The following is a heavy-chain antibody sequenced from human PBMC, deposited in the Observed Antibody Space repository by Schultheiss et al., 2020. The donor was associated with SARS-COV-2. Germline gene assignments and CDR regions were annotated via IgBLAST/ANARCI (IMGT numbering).Heavy chain of an antibody. CDR2: IDPSDSYT. CDR3: ARLIRDCTNGVCYYFDY. V-gene: IGHV5-10-1*01. J-gene: IGHJ4*02. CDR1: GYSFTSYW. D-gene: IGHD2-8*01. Sequence: GGSLRLSCKGSGYSFTSYWISWVRQMPGKGLEWMGRIDPSDSYTNYSPSFQGHVTISADKSISTAYLQWSSLKASDTAMYYCARLIRDCTNGVCYYFDYWGQGTLVTVSS.